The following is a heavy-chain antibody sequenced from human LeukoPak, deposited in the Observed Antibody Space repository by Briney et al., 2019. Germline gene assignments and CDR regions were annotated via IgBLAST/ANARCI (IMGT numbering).Heavy chain of an antibody. D-gene: IGHD5-24*01. CDR2: ISSSSSTI. J-gene: IGHJ5*02. V-gene: IGHV3-48*01. CDR3: AKGGVRDGYNP. CDR1: GFTFSSYS. Sequence: PGGSLRLSCAASGFTFSSYSMNWVRQAPGKGLEWVSYISSSSSTIYYADSVKGRFTISRDNSKNTLYLQMNSLRAEDTAVYYCAKGGVRDGYNPWGQGTLVTVSS.